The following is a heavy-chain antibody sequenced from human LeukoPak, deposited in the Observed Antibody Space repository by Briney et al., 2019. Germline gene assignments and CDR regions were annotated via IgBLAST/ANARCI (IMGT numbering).Heavy chain of an antibody. CDR1: GYTFTNYW. CDR3: ARTNCGGDCGFDY. D-gene: IGHD2-21*02. V-gene: IGHV5-51*01. CDR2: IYPGDSDT. J-gene: IGHJ4*02. Sequence: GESLKISCKGFGYTFTNYWIGWVRQMPGKGLEWMGIIYPGDSDTRYSPSFQGQVTISVDKSINTPYLQWSTLKASDTAMYYCARTNCGGDCGFDYWGQGTLVTVSS.